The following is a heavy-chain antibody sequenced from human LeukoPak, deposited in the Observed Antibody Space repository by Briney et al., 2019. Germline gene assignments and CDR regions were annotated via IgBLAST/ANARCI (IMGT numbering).Heavy chain of an antibody. Sequence: GGSLRLSCAASGFTFDDYAMHWVRQAPGKGLEWVSGISWNSGSIGYADSVKGRFTISRDNAKNSLYLQMNSLRAEDTALYYCAKDMGFGELLFNFDYWGQGTLVTVSS. J-gene: IGHJ4*02. CDR3: AKDMGFGELLFNFDY. CDR2: ISWNSGSI. D-gene: IGHD3-10*01. V-gene: IGHV3-9*01. CDR1: GFTFDDYA.